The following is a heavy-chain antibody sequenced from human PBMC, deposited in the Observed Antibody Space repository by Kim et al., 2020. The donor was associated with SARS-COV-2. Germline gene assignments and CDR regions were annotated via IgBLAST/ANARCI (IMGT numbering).Heavy chain of an antibody. J-gene: IGHJ4*02. Sequence: SVKVSCKASGGTFSSYTISWVRQAPGQGLEWMGRIIPILGIANYAHKFQGRVTITADKSTSTAYMELSSLRSEDTAVYYCARADPPDCGGDCYDFDYWGQGTLVTVSS. CDR1: GGTFSSYT. V-gene: IGHV1-69*02. D-gene: IGHD2-21*02. CDR3: ARADPPDCGGDCYDFDY. CDR2: IIPILGIA.